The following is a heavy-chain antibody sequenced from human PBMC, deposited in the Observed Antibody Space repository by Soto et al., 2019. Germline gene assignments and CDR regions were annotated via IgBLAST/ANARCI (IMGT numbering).Heavy chain of an antibody. CDR2: IYYSGST. CDR1: GGSISSYY. CDR3: ARAEGVPAAIPNWFDP. J-gene: IGHJ5*02. V-gene: IGHV4-59*01. D-gene: IGHD2-2*02. Sequence: SETLSLTCTVSGGSISSYYWSWIRQPPGKGLEWIGYIYYSGSTNYNPSLKSRVTISVDTSKNQFSLKLSSVTAADTAVYYCARAEGVPAAIPNWFDPWGQGTLVTVSS.